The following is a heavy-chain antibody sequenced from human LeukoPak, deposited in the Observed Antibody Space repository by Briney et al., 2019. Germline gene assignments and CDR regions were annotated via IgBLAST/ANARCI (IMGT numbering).Heavy chain of an antibody. CDR3: AKDHLDWGSSFDF. D-gene: IGHD3-9*01. CDR2: ITGSGGST. J-gene: IGHJ4*02. Sequence: EGSLRLSCAASGFTFSSYVMNWVRQPPGKGLEWVSAITGSGGSTHYADSVKGRFTISRDSSKNTLYLQMNNLRAEDTAVYYCAKDHLDWGSSFDFWGQGTLVTVSS. V-gene: IGHV3-23*01. CDR1: GFTFSSYV.